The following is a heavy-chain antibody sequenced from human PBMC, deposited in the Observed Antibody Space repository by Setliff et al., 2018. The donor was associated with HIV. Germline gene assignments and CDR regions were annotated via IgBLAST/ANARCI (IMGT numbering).Heavy chain of an antibody. J-gene: IGHJ5*02. CDR1: GGSFSGYY. V-gene: IGHV4-34*01. CDR3: ARILVAAAGTGFDP. Sequence: PSETLSLTCAVYGGSFSGYYWSWIRQPPGKGLEWIGEINHSGSTHYNPSLKRRVTISIDKSKKQFSLKLSSVTAADTAVFYCARILVAAAGTGFDPWGQGILVTVSS. D-gene: IGHD6-13*01. CDR2: INHSGST.